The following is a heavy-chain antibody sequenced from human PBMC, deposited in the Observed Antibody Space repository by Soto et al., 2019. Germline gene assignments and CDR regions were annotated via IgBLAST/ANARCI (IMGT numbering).Heavy chain of an antibody. V-gene: IGHV1-18*01. CDR2: ISAYNGHT. J-gene: IGHJ4*02. Sequence: QVQLVQSGAEVKKPGASVKVSCKASGYTFTSYGIIWVRQAPGQGLEWMGWISAYNGHTKYAQKLQGRVTMTTDTSTSTAYMELRSLRSDDTAVYYCASAVAGPLFSDYWGQGTLVTVSS. CDR1: GYTFTSYG. CDR3: ASAVAGPLFSDY. D-gene: IGHD6-19*01.